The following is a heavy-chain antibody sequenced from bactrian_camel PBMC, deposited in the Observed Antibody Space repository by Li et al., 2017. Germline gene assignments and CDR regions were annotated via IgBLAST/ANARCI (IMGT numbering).Heavy chain of an antibody. Sequence: HVQLVESGGGSVQDGGSLRLSCAARTGTFRSACMGWIRQVSGKEREGVASIDSDGETTYADSVKGRFTISRDTAKNTMSLHMNSLTPDDSAMYYCAADFRTVVAGCTFYDYTYWGRGTQVTVS. V-gene: IGHV3S53*01. D-gene: IGHD6*01. J-gene: IGHJ4*01. CDR2: IDSDGET. CDR3: AADFRTVVAGCTFYDYTY. CDR1: TGTFRSAC.